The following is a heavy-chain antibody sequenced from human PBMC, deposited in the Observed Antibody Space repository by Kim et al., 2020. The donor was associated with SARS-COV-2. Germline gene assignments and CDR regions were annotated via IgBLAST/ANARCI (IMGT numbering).Heavy chain of an antibody. D-gene: IGHD4-17*01. CDR3: ARGGAPGYYRVPLNP. V-gene: IGHV3-53*01. J-gene: IGHJ5*02. CDR1: GFTVNANY. CDR2: ISSGGNA. Sequence: GGSLRPSCAASGFTVNANYMSWVRQAPGKGLEWVSLISSGGNANYAASVQGRFSISRDTSKNTLFLQMNNLRGEDTAVYYCARGGAPGYYRVPLNPWGQGTLVIVSS.